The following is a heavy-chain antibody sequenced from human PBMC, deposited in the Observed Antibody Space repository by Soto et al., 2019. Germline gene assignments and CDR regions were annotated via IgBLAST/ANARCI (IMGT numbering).Heavy chain of an antibody. J-gene: IGHJ4*02. CDR1: GGSISSGDYY. Sequence: KPSETLFLTCTVSGGSISSGDYYWSWIRQPPGKGLEWIGYIYYSGSTYYNPSLKSRVTISVDTSKNQFSLKLSSVTAADTAVYYCARARLPMVRGVIKGGFDYWGQGTLVTVSS. CDR3: ARARLPMVRGVIKGGFDY. V-gene: IGHV4-30-4*01. D-gene: IGHD3-10*01. CDR2: IYYSGST.